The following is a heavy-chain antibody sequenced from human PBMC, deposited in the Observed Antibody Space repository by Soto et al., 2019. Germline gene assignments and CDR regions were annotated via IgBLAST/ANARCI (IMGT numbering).Heavy chain of an antibody. CDR3: ARDLYDYVWGTAPTLNYGMDV. J-gene: IGHJ6*02. CDR2: IYHSGST. D-gene: IGHD3-16*01. CDR1: GGSISSSNW. Sequence: QVQLQESGPGLVKPSGTLSLTCAVSGGSISSSNWWSWVRQPPGKGLEWIGEIYHSGSTNYNPSLKSRVTISVDKSKNQFSLKLSSVTAADTAVYYCARDLYDYVWGTAPTLNYGMDVWGQGTTVTVSS. V-gene: IGHV4-4*02.